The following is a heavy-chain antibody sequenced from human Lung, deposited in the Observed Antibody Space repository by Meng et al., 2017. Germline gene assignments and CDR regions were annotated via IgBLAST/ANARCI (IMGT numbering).Heavy chain of an antibody. D-gene: IGHD4-11*01. Sequence: QGRLQQWGAGLVNPSGTLSRTCVVSGGSFSDYYWSWIRQPPGKGLEWIGEINHSGSTNYNPSLESRATISVDTSQNNLSLKLSSVTAADSAVYYCARGPTTMAHDFDYWGQGTLVTVSS. V-gene: IGHV4-34*01. J-gene: IGHJ4*02. CDR2: INHSGST. CDR3: ARGPTTMAHDFDY. CDR1: GGSFSDYY.